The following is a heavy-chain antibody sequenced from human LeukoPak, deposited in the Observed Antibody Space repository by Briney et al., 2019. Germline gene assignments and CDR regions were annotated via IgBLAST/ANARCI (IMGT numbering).Heavy chain of an antibody. CDR3: ARDWYDH. CDR1: GFTFSTYA. Sequence: GESLRLSCAASGFTFSTYAMIWVRQAPGKGLEWVSVIGGSGSYTYYADSVKGRFTISRDNSKDTLYLQMNSLRPEDTAVYYCARDWYDHWGQGTLVTVSS. V-gene: IGHV3-23*01. CDR2: IGGSGSYT. J-gene: IGHJ5*02.